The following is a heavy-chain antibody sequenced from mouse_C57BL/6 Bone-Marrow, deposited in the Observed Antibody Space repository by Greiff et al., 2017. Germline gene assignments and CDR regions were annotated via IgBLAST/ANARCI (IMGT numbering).Heavy chain of an antibody. CDR3: ARSRESYYSLMDY. CDR1: GYTFTSYW. J-gene: IGHJ4*01. Sequence: VQLQQSGAELVKPGASVKMSCKASGYTFTSYWITWVKQRPGQGLEWIGDIYPGSGSTNYNEKLKSKATLTVDTSSSTAYMQLSSLTSEDSAVYYCARSRESYYSLMDYWGQGTSVTVSS. CDR2: IYPGSGST. V-gene: IGHV1-55*01. D-gene: IGHD2-12*01.